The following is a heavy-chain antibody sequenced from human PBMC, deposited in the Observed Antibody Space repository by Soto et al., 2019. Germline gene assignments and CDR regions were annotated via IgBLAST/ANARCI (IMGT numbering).Heavy chain of an antibody. CDR3: AVPRYSGYDSGTDFDY. Sequence: GGSLRLSCAASRFTFSSYAMSWVRQAPGKGLEWVSAISGSGGSTYYADSVKGRFTISRDNYKNTLYLHMNSLRAEETAVYYCAVPRYSGYDSGTDFDYWGQGTLVTVSS. CDR2: ISGSGGST. J-gene: IGHJ4*02. D-gene: IGHD5-12*01. CDR1: RFTFSSYA. V-gene: IGHV3-23*01.